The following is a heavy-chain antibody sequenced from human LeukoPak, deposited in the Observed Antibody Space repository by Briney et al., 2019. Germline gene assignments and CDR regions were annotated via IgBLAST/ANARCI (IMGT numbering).Heavy chain of an antibody. CDR1: GYTFTSYY. CDR3: ARAPISEMATNDFDY. J-gene: IGHJ4*02. Sequence: ASVKVSCKASGYTFTSYYMHWVRQAPGQGLEWMGIINPSGGSTSYAQKFQGRVTMTRDTSTSTVYMELSSLRSGDTAVYYCARAPISEMATNDFDYWGQGTLVTVSS. D-gene: IGHD5-24*01. V-gene: IGHV1-46*01. CDR2: INPSGGST.